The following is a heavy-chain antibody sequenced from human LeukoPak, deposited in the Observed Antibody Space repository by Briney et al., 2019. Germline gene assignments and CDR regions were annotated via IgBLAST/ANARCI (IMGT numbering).Heavy chain of an antibody. Sequence: GSVKVSCKVSGYTFTGYYLHWARQAPGQGLEWMGRINPSSGGTNYAQKFQGRVTMTRDTSINTAYMDLSSLRSDDTAVYYCARGPSGSDYWGQGTLVIVSS. V-gene: IGHV1-2*06. CDR1: GYTFTGYY. J-gene: IGHJ4*02. CDR3: ARGPSGSDY. D-gene: IGHD3-10*01. CDR2: INPSSGGT.